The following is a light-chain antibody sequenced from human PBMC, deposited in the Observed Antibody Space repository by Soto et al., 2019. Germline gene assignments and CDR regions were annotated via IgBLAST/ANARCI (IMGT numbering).Light chain of an antibody. J-gene: IGKJ4*01. V-gene: IGKV3-11*01. CDR2: DAI. Sequence: DIVLTQSPATLSLSPGERATLSCRASQSVATYLAWYQQKPGQAPRPLIHDAINRATGIPARFSGSGSGTDFTLPISSLEPEDFAVYYCQQRSNWPSVTFGGGTKVEI. CDR1: QSVATY. CDR3: QQRSNWPSVT.